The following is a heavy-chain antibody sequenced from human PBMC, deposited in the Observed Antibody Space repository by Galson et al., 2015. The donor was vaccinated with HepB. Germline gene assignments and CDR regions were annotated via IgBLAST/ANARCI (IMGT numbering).Heavy chain of an antibody. J-gene: IGHJ4*02. V-gene: IGHV3-7*01. CDR1: GFTFSSYW. CDR3: TRDQGPYGDYVPH. D-gene: IGHD4-17*01. CDR2: IKEDGSEK. Sequence: SLRLSCAASGFTFSSYWMSWVRQAPGKGLEWVASIKEDGSEKYYVDSVKGRFTISRDNAKNSLYLQMNSLRAEDTAVYYCTRDQGPYGDYVPHWGQGTLVTVSS.